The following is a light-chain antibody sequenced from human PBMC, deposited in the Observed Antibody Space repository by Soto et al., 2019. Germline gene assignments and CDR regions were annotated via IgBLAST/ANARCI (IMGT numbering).Light chain of an antibody. CDR2: GAS. Sequence: IVLTQSPATPSVSPGGRATVSCTASQRVSSNLAWYEQKPGQAPRLIIYGASTRATGIPARFSGIGSGTEFTLTISSLQSEDFAVYYGQQYRNWPSWTFGQGTKVDI. V-gene: IGKV3-15*01. J-gene: IGKJ1*01. CDR1: QRVSSN. CDR3: QQYRNWPSWT.